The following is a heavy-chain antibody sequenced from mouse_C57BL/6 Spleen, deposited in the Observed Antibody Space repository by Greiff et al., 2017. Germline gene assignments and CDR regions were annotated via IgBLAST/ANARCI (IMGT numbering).Heavy chain of an antibody. CDR1: GYTFTDYY. D-gene: IGHD1-1*01. J-gene: IGHJ4*01. CDR2: INPNNGGT. V-gene: IGHV1-26*01. Sequence: EVQLQQSGPELVKPGASVKISCKASGYTFTDYYMNWVKQSHGKSLEWIGDINPNNGGTSYNQKFKGKATLTVDKSSSPAYMELRSLTSDDSAVYYCARPITTVVADYAMDYWGQGTSVTVSS. CDR3: ARPITTVVADYAMDY.